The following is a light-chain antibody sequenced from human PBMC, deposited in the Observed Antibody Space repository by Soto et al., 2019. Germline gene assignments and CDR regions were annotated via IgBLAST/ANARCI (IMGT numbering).Light chain of an antibody. CDR2: GAS. CDR1: QSVSSN. J-gene: IGKJ5*01. V-gene: IGKV3-15*01. Sequence: EIVMTQCPATLSVSRGERATLSCRASQSVSSNLAWYQQKPGQAPRLLIYGASTRATGIPDRFSGGGSGTEFTLTISSLQSEDFVVYYCQQYNSWPPITFGQGTRLEIK. CDR3: QQYNSWPPIT.